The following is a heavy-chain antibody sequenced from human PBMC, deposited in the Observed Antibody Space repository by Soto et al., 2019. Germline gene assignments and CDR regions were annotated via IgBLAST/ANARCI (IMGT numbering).Heavy chain of an antibody. CDR2: IYYSGGT. Sequence: QVQLQESGPGLVEPSQTLSLTCTVSGGSISSGGYYWRWIRQHPVKGVEWIGYIYYSGGTYYNTYLKCRVAISLDTSKNQFSLKLSSVTAADPAVYYCARDVGYYTMEVWGRGTTVTVS. V-gene: IGHV4-31*03. CDR3: ARDVGYYTMEV. CDR1: GGSISSGGYY. J-gene: IGHJ6*02.